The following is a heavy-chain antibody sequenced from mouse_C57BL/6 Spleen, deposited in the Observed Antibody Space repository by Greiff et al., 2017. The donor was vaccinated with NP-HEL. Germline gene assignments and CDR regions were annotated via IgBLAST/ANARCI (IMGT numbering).Heavy chain of an antibody. CDR1: GYAFSSYW. Sequence: VXLQQSGAELVKPGASVKISCKASGYAFSSYWMNWVKQRPGKGLEWIGQIYPGDGDTNYNGKFKGKTTLTADKSSSTAYMQLSSLTSEDSAVYFCARWLRLRSLFDYWGQGTTLTVSS. D-gene: IGHD3-2*02. CDR2: IYPGDGDT. CDR3: ARWLRLRSLFDY. V-gene: IGHV1-80*01. J-gene: IGHJ2*01.